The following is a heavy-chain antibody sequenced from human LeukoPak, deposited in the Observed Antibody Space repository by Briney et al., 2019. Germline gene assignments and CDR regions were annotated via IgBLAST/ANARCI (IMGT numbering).Heavy chain of an antibody. J-gene: IGHJ4*02. V-gene: IGHV4-4*07. CDR2: IYTSGST. CDR1: GGSISSYY. D-gene: IGHD5-12*01. Sequence: ASETLSLTCTVSGGSISSYYWSWIRQPAGKGLEWIGRIYTSGSTNYNPSLKSRVTISVDTSKNQFSLKLTSVTAADTAVYYCARGGGATRIDYWGQGTLVTVSS. CDR3: ARGGGATRIDY.